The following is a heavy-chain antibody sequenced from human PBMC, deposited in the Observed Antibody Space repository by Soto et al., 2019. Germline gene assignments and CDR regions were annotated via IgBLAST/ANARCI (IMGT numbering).Heavy chain of an antibody. V-gene: IGHV1-2*04. J-gene: IGHJ5*02. D-gene: IGHD2-15*01. CDR2: INPNSGGT. CDR1: GCTFTGYY. Sequence: ASVKVSCKASGCTFTGYYMHWVRQAPGQGLEWMGWINPNSGGTNYAQKFQGWVTMTRDTSISTAYMELSRLRSDDTAVYYCAVISGYCSGGSCRNNWFDPWGQGTLVTVSS. CDR3: AVISGYCSGGSCRNNWFDP.